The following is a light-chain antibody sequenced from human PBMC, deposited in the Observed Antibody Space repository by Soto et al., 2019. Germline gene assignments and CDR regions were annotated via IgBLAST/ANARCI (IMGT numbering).Light chain of an antibody. CDR2: EVS. CDR1: SSDVGAYNY. Sequence: QSALTQPASVSGSPGKSITISCIGTSSDVGAYNYVAWYQQLPGKAPKLMIYEVSNRPSGISNRFSGSNSGNTASLTISGLQTEDEADYYCNSRASCTTYVFGTVTKLTVL. CDR3: NSRASCTTYV. V-gene: IGLV2-14*01. J-gene: IGLJ1*01.